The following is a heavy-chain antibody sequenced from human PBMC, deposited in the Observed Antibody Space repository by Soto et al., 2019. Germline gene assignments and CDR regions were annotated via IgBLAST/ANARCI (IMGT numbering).Heavy chain of an antibody. CDR2: ISAYNGNT. CDR1: GYTFTSYG. D-gene: IGHD3-3*01. V-gene: IGHV1-18*01. Sequence: ASVKVSCKASGYTFTSYGISWVRQAPGQGLEWMGWISAYNGNTNYAQKFQGRVTMTRNTSISTAYMELSSLRSEDTAVYYCARGGSRRYYDFWSGYFHYGMDVWGQGTTVTVSS. CDR3: ARGGSRRYYDFWSGYFHYGMDV. J-gene: IGHJ6*02.